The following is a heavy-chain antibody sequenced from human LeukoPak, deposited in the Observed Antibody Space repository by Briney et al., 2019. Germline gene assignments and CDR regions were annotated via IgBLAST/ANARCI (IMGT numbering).Heavy chain of an antibody. Sequence: ASVKVSCKASGYTFTSYDINWVRQATGQGLEWMGWMNPNSGNTGYAQKFQGRVTMTRNTSISTAYMELSSLRSEDTAVYCCARAYCSSTPYYYGMDVWGQGTTVTVSS. CDR1: GYTFTSYD. CDR3: ARAYCSSTPYYYGMDV. V-gene: IGHV1-8*01. CDR2: MNPNSGNT. J-gene: IGHJ6*02. D-gene: IGHD2-2*01.